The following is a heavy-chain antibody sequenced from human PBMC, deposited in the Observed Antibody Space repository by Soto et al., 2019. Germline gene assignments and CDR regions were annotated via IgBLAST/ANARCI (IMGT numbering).Heavy chain of an antibody. V-gene: IGHV3-13*01. D-gene: IGHD3-10*01. J-gene: IGHJ6*02. Sequence: DVQLVESGGDLVQPGGSLRLSCAASGFTFNIYDMQWVRQVTGKGLEWVSTIGKRGDTYYADSVKGRFTISRENAKNSLYLQMSSLRAGDTAVYYCGRDPAGHGMDVWGQGTTVTVSS. CDR2: IGKRGDT. CDR3: GRDPAGHGMDV. CDR1: GFTFNIYD.